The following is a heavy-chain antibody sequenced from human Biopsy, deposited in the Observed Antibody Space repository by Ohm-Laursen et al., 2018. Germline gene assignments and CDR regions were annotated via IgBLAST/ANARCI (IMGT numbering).Heavy chain of an antibody. D-gene: IGHD6-25*01. CDR2: LYNTGGT. CDR3: ARESAIIDPRTRAFDY. J-gene: IGHJ4*02. CDR1: GGSISSYQ. V-gene: IGHV4-59*01. Sequence: GTLSLTCTVSGGSISSYQWTWIRQPPGKGLEWIGYLYNTGGTNYNPSLKSRVTISVDTSKNQFSLKLRSVTAADTAVYYCARESAIIDPRTRAFDYWGQGTLVTVSS.